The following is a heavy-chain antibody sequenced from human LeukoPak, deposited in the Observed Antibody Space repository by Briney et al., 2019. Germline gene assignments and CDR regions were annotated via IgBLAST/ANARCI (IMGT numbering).Heavy chain of an antibody. D-gene: IGHD3-10*01. CDR1: GFTFSTYW. V-gene: IGHV3-74*01. Sequence: PGGSLRLSCAASGFTFSTYWMHWVRQAPGKGLVWVSRINSDGSSTSYADSVKGRFTISRDNAKNTLYLQVNSLRAEDTAVYYCARVLGYYGSGSNYGMDVWGQGTTVTVSS. J-gene: IGHJ6*02. CDR3: ARVLGYYGSGSNYGMDV. CDR2: INSDGSST.